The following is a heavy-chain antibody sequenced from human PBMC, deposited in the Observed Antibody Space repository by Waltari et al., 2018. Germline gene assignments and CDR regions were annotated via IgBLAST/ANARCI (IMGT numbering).Heavy chain of an antibody. J-gene: IGHJ4*02. CDR3: ARSDPGIFGVDY. D-gene: IGHD3-3*01. CDR1: GGSFSGYH. CDR2: INHSGST. V-gene: IGHV4-34*01. Sequence: QVQLQQWGAGLLKPSETLSLTCAVYGGSFSGYHWSWIRQPPGKGLEWIGEINHSGSTNYNPSLKSRVTISVDTSKNQFSLKLSSVTAADTAVYYCARSDPGIFGVDYWGQGTLVTVSS.